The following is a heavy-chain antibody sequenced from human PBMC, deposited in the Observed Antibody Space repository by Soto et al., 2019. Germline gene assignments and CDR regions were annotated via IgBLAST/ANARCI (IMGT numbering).Heavy chain of an antibody. V-gene: IGHV3-30*18. D-gene: IGHD2-15*01. CDR2: ISYDGSNK. CDR1: GFTFSSCG. J-gene: IGHJ6*02. CDR3: AKSYRSGYDYNGMDV. Sequence: PGGSLRLSCAASGFTFSSCGMHWVRQAPGKGLEWVAVISYDGSNKYYADSVRGRFSISRDISKNTLYLQLNSLRAEDTAVYYCAKSYRSGYDYNGMDVWGQGTTVTVSS.